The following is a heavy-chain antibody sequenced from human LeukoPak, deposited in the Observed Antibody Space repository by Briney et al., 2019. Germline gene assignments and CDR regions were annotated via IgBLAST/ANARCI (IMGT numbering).Heavy chain of an antibody. V-gene: IGHV3-33*01. CDR1: GFTFSSYG. J-gene: IGHJ4*02. CDR2: IWYDGSNK. D-gene: IGHD3-10*01. Sequence: GGSLRLSCAASGFTFSSYGMHWVRQAPGKGLEWVAVIWYDGSNKYYADSVKGRFTISRDNSKNTLYLQMNSLRAEDTAVYYCGLGLRSYFDYWGQGTLVTVSS. CDR3: GLGLRSYFDY.